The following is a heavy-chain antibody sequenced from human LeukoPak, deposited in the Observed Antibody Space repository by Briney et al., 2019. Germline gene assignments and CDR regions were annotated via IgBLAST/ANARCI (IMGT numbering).Heavy chain of an antibody. J-gene: IGHJ4*02. Sequence: SETLSLTCTVSGGSISSYYWSWIRQPPGKGLEWIGYIYYSGSTNYNPSLKSRVTISVDTSKNQFSLKLSSVTAAVTAVYYCARGATIPNRFDYWGQGTLVTVSS. CDR2: IYYSGST. CDR3: ARGATIPNRFDY. CDR1: GGSISSYY. D-gene: IGHD5-12*01. V-gene: IGHV4-59*01.